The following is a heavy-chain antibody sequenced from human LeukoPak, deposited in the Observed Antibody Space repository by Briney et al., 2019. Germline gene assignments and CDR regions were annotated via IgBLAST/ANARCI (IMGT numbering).Heavy chain of an antibody. J-gene: IGHJ4*02. CDR2: IGSSSSYI. CDR1: GFTFSSYS. CDR3: ARDKEVGYDSSGYPYYFDY. V-gene: IGHV3-21*01. D-gene: IGHD3-22*01. Sequence: GGSLRLSCAASGFTFSSYSMNWVRQAPGKGLEWVSSIGSSSSYIYYADSVKGRFTISRDNAKNSLYLQMNSLRAEDTAVYYCARDKEVGYDSSGYPYYFDYWGQGTLVTVSS.